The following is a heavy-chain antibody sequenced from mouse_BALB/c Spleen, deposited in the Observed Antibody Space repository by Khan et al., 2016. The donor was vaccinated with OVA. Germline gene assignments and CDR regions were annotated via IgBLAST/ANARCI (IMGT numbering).Heavy chain of an antibody. D-gene: IGHD2-1*01. Sequence: QVQLQQSGAELMKPGASVKISCKATGYTFSSYWIEWVKQRPGHGLEWIGEHLPGSGSTNYNERFKGKATFTADTSSNTVYMQLSSLTSDDSAVYYWARYGNHCYFDVWGAGTTVTVSS. CDR2: HLPGSGST. V-gene: IGHV1-9*01. CDR1: GYTFSSYW. CDR3: ARYGNHCYFDV. J-gene: IGHJ1*01.